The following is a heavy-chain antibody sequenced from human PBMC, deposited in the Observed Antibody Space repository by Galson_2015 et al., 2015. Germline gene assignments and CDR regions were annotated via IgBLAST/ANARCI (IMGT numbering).Heavy chain of an antibody. D-gene: IGHD3-10*01. CDR1: GYTFTSYG. J-gene: IGHJ5*02. V-gene: IGHV1-18*04. CDR2: ISAYNGNT. CDR3: ARATMVRGVIRVWFDP. Sequence: SVKVSCKASGYTFTSYGISWVRQAPGQGLEWMGWISAYNGNTNYAQKLQGRVTMTTDTSTSTAYMELRSLRSDDTAVYYCARATMVRGVIRVWFDPWGQGTLVTVSS.